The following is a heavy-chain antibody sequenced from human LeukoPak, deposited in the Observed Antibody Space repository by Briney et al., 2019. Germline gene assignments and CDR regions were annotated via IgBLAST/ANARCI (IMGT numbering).Heavy chain of an antibody. CDR3: ARDRKDYGDFHYFDY. D-gene: IGHD4-17*01. CDR1: GFTFRNSW. J-gene: IGHJ4*02. CDR2: IKEDGSEK. V-gene: IGHV3-7*01. Sequence: PGGSLRLSCAASGFTFRNSWMSWVRQAPGKGLEWVAHIKEDGSEKYYVDSVKGRFTISRDNAENLLYLQMNSLRAEDTAVYYCARDRKDYGDFHYFDYWGQGTLVTVSS.